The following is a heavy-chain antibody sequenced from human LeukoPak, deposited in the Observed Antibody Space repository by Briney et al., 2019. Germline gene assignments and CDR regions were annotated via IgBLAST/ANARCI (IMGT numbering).Heavy chain of an antibody. J-gene: IGHJ4*02. CDR1: GFTFSVYY. D-gene: IGHD2-15*01. V-gene: IGHV3-11*06. Sequence: GGSLRLSCAASGFTFSVYYMSWIRQAPGKGLEWVSYISSSSSYTNYADSVKGRFTISRDNAKNSLYLQMNSLRAEDTAVYYCARNDLGYCSGGSCYSDFFDYWGQGTLVTVSS. CDR2: ISSSSSYT. CDR3: ARNDLGYCSGGSCYSDFFDY.